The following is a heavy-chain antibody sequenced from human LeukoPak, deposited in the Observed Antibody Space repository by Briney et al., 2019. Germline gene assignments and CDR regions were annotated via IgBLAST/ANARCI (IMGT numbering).Heavy chain of an antibody. D-gene: IGHD2-15*01. J-gene: IGHJ3*02. CDR2: MNPSSGNT. Sequence: ASVTVSCTASGYTFTSYDINWVRQAPGQGLEWMGWMNPSSGNTGYAQKFQGRVTMTRNTSISTAYMELSSLRSEDTAVYYCARFNLLGPRAFDIWGQGTMVTVSS. CDR1: GYTFTSYD. V-gene: IGHV1-8*01. CDR3: ARFNLLGPRAFDI.